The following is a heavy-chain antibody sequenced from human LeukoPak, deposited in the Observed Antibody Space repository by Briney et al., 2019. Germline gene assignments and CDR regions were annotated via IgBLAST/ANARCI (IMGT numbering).Heavy chain of an antibody. V-gene: IGHV4-38-2*02. CDR2: IYHSGST. Sequence: SETPSLTCTVSGYSISSGYYWGWIRQPPGKGLEWIGSIYHSGSTYYNPSLKSRVTISVDTSKNHFSLKLSSVTAADTAVYYCARESVLTPTRGTFDIWGQGTMVTVSS. CDR1: GYSISSGYY. J-gene: IGHJ3*02. CDR3: ARESVLTPTRGTFDI. D-gene: IGHD3-16*01.